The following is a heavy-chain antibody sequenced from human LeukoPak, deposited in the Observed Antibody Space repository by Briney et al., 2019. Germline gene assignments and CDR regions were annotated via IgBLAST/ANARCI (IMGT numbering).Heavy chain of an antibody. D-gene: IGHD3-16*02. CDR2: IKQDGSEK. Sequence: GGSLRLSCAASGFTFSSYWMSWVRQAPGKGLEWVANIKQDGSEKYYVDSVKGRFTISRDNAKNSLYLQMSSLRAEDTAVYYCARDLYDYVWGSYPLWYFDYWGQGTLVTVSS. CDR3: ARDLYDYVWGSYPLWYFDY. CDR1: GFTFSSYW. V-gene: IGHV3-7*01. J-gene: IGHJ4*02.